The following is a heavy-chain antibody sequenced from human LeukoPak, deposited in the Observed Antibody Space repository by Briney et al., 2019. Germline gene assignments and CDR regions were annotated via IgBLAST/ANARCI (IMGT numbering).Heavy chain of an antibody. V-gene: IGHV4-31*03. D-gene: IGHD2-2*01. CDR1: GGSISSGGYY. CDR3: ARGLDPKDIVVVPAAIPPAYDY. J-gene: IGHJ4*02. CDR2: IYYSGIT. Sequence: PSQTLSLTCTVSGGSISSGGYYWSWIRQHPGKGLEWIGYIYYSGITYYDPSLKSRVTISVDTSKNQFSLKLSSVTAADTAVYYCARGLDPKDIVVVPAAIPPAYDYWGQGTLVTVSS.